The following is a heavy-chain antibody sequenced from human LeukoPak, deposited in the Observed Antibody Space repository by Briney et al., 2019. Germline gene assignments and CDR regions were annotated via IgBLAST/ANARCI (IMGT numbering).Heavy chain of an antibody. V-gene: IGHV3-30*04. CDR1: GFTFSSYA. D-gene: IGHD4-17*01. CDR3: ARGTVTSRTWYFDL. CDR2: ISYDGSNK. J-gene: IGHJ2*01. Sequence: GGSLRLSYAASGFTFSSYAMHWVRQAPGKGLEWVAVISYDGSNKFYADSVKGRFTFSRDNSKNTLYLRMDSLRAEETAVYYCARGTVTSRTWYFDLWGRGTLVTVSS.